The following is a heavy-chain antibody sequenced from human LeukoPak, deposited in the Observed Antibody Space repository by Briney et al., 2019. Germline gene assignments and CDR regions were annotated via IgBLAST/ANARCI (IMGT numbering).Heavy chain of an antibody. Sequence: SETLSLTCTVSGGSISSYYWSWIRQPPGKGLEWIGYIYYSGSTNYNPSLKSRVTISVDTSKNQFSLKLSSVTAADTAVYYCARVYSSGWYADWYFDLWGCGTLVTVSS. CDR1: GGSISSYY. J-gene: IGHJ2*01. V-gene: IGHV4-59*01. CDR2: IYYSGST. CDR3: ARVYSSGWYADWYFDL. D-gene: IGHD6-19*01.